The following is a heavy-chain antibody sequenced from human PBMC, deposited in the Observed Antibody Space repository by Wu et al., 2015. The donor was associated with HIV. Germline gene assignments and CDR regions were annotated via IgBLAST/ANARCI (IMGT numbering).Heavy chain of an antibody. CDR2: INPNSGGT. CDR3: ARAGCSSTSCYKGAYYYYMDV. J-gene: IGHJ6*03. CDR1: GYTFTGYY. Sequence: QVQLVQSGAEVKKPGASVKVSCKASGYTFTGYYMHWVRQAPGQGLEWMGWINPNSGGTNYAQKFQGRVTMTRDTSISTAYMELSRLRSDDTAVYYCARAGCSSTSCYKGAYYYYMDVWGKGTTVTVSS. V-gene: IGHV1-2*02. D-gene: IGHD2-2*02.